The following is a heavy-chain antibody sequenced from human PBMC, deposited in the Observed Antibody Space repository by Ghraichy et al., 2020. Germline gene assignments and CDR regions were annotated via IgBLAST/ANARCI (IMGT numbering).Heavy chain of an antibody. J-gene: IGHJ4*02. V-gene: IGHV4-30-2*01. CDR3: ARAGSYLPSQFDY. D-gene: IGHD3-10*01. CDR1: GGSISSFGYS. Sequence: SETLSLTCAVSGGSISSFGYSWSWIRQPPGKGLEWIGSINHGATMYYNPSLKSRVTVSVDRSKNQFSLNLSSVTAADTAVYYCARAGSYLPSQFDYWGQGTLVTVSS. CDR2: INHGATM.